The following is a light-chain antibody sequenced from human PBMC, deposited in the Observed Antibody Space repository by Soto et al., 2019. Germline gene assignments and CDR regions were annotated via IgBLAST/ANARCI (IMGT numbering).Light chain of an antibody. Sequence: EVVLTQSPVTLSLSPGERATLTCRASQSVSGYLAWYLHKPGQTPRPLVYSASKRAPGTPARFSGSGSGTDFILTISSLEPEDFTVYYCQQRSSWPYTFGPGTKLEI. V-gene: IGKV3-11*01. CDR2: SAS. CDR3: QQRSSWPYT. J-gene: IGKJ2*01. CDR1: QSVSGY.